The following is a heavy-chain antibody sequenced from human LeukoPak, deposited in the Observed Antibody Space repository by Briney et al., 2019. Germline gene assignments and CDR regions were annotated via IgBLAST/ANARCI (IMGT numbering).Heavy chain of an antibody. CDR3: AVGRFYSGSYLPDRFWDY. J-gene: IGHJ4*02. V-gene: IGHV1-24*01. D-gene: IGHD1-26*01. CDR2: FDPEDGET. Sequence: ASVKVSCKVSGYTLTELSMHWVRQAPGKGLEWMGGFDPEDGETIYAQKFQGRVTMTEDTSTDTAYMELSSLRSEDTAVYYCAVGRFYSGSYLPDRFWDYWGQGTLVTVSS. CDR1: GYTLTELS.